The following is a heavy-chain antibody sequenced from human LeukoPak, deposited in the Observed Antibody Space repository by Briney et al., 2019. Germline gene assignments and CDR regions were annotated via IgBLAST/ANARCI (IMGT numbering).Heavy chain of an antibody. V-gene: IGHV3-21*01. CDR1: GFTFSSYS. CDR3: ARDRYGGYFDY. CDR2: IGSSTSYI. Sequence: TGGSLRLSCAASGFTFSSYSMNWVCQAPGRGLEWVSSIGSSTSYIYYADSVKGRLTISRDNAKNSLFLQMNSLRAEDTAVYYCARDRYGGYFDYWGQGALVTVSS. D-gene: IGHD4-23*01. J-gene: IGHJ4*02.